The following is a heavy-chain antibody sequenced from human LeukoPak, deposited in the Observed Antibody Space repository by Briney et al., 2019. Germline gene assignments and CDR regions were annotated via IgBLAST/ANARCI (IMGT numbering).Heavy chain of an antibody. J-gene: IGHJ5*02. D-gene: IGHD3-10*01. V-gene: IGHV4-38-2*02. CDR1: GYSISSGHY. CDR2: LYHTGRT. Sequence: SETLSLTCTVSGYSISSGHYWGWIRPPPGEGLEWIGSLYHTGRTYYNPSLKSRVTISVDTSKNEFSLKVSSVTAADTAVYYCARGPRFGELLWHWFDPWGQGTLVTVSS. CDR3: ARGPRFGELLWHWFDP.